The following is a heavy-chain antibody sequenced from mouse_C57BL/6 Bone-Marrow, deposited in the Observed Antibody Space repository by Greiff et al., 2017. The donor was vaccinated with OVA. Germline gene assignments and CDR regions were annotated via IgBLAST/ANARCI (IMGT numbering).Heavy chain of an antibody. V-gene: IGHV14-4*01. J-gene: IGHJ2*01. Sequence: EVQLQQSGAELVRPGASVKLSCTASGFNIKDDYMHWVKQRPEQGLEWIGWIDPENGDTEYASKFQGKATITADTSSNTAYLQLSSLTSKNTAVYYCTTPLYYYGSSFPYWGQGTTLTVSS. D-gene: IGHD1-1*01. CDR3: TTPLYYYGSSFPY. CDR2: IDPENGDT. CDR1: GFNIKDDY.